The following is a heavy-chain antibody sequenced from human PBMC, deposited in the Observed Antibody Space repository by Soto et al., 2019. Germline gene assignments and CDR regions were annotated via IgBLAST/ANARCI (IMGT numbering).Heavy chain of an antibody. D-gene: IGHD6-13*01. Sequence: GGSLRLSWAASGLTFSSYSMNWVRQAPGKGLEWVSYISSSSSTIYYADSVRGRFTISRDNAKNSLYLQMNSLRAEDTAVYYCARHPERIAEIGWFDPWGQGTLVTVSS. CDR2: ISSSSSTI. V-gene: IGHV3-48*01. CDR3: ARHPERIAEIGWFDP. J-gene: IGHJ5*02. CDR1: GLTFSSYS.